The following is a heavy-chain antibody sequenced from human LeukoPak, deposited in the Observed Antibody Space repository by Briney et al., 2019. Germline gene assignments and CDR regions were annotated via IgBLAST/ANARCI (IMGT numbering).Heavy chain of an antibody. J-gene: IGHJ3*02. V-gene: IGHV6-1*01. CDR1: GGSVSSSSAA. CDR2: TYYRSRWYN. D-gene: IGHD3/OR15-3a*01. Sequence: SQTLSLTCAISGGSVSSSSAAWNWIRQSPSRGLEWLGRTYYRSRWYNDYAVSVKGRITVNPDTSKNQFSLHLNSVSPDDTAVYYCVRDSGLGLDAFDIWGQGTMVTVSS. CDR3: VRDSGLGLDAFDI.